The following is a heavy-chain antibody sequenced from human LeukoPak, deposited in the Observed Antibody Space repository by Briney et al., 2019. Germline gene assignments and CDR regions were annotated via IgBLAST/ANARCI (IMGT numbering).Heavy chain of an antibody. J-gene: IGHJ4*02. V-gene: IGHV3-21*01. Sequence: GGSLRLSCAASGFTFSSYWMTWIRQAPGKGLEWVSSISGSNSYIFYADSVKGRFTVSRDNAKDSLYLQMNSLRAEDTAVYYCARALTTLTYEGYWGQGTLVTVSS. CDR2: ISGSNSYI. CDR1: GFTFSSYW. D-gene: IGHD1-1*01. CDR3: ARALTTLTYEGY.